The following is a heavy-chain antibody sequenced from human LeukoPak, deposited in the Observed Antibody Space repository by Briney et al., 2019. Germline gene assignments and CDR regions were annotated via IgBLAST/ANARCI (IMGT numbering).Heavy chain of an antibody. CDR1: GFTFSSYG. CDR2: IRYDGSNK. CDR3: AKDEDTAMPSADY. Sequence: PGGSLRLSCAASGFTFSSYGMHWVRQAPGKGLEWVAFIRYDGSNKYYADYVKGRFTTSRDNSKNTLYLQMNSLRAEDTAVYYCAKDEDTAMPSADYWGQGTLVTVSS. D-gene: IGHD5-18*01. J-gene: IGHJ4*02. V-gene: IGHV3-30*02.